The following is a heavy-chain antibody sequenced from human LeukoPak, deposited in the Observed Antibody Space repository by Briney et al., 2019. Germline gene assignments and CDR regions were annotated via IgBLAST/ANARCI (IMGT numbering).Heavy chain of an antibody. J-gene: IGHJ4*02. CDR3: AKKTPAVYFDY. Sequence: GGSLRLSCAASGFTFSSYGMHWVRQAPGKGLEWVAVISYDGSNKYYADSVKGRFTISRDNSKNTLYLQMNSLRAEDTAVYYCAKKTPAVYFDYWGQGTLVTVSS. CDR2: ISYDGSNK. V-gene: IGHV3-30*18. CDR1: GFTFSSYG.